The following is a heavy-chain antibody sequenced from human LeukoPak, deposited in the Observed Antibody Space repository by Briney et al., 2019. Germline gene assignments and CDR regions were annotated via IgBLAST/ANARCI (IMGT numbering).Heavy chain of an antibody. Sequence: SETLSLTCAVYGGSFSGYYWSWIRQPPGKGLEWIGEINHSGSTNYNPSLKSRVTISVDTSKNQFSLKLSSVTAADTAVYYCARGGGFGKLFYYYYYMDVWGKGTTVTVSS. D-gene: IGHD3-10*01. CDR3: ARGGGFGKLFYYYYYMDV. CDR1: GGSFSGYY. CDR2: INHSGST. V-gene: IGHV4-34*01. J-gene: IGHJ6*03.